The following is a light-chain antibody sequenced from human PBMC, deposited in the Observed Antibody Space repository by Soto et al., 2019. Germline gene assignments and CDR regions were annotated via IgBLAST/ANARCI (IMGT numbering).Light chain of an antibody. CDR3: CSYAGSSTSLYV. Sequence: QSALTQPASVSGSPGQSITISCTGTSSDIGCYNLVSWYQQHTGKAPKLMIYEGSKRPSGVSNRFSRSKSGNTASLTISGLQAEDEADYYCCSYAGSSTSLYVFGTGTKVTVL. J-gene: IGLJ1*01. V-gene: IGLV2-23*01. CDR2: EGS. CDR1: SSDIGCYNL.